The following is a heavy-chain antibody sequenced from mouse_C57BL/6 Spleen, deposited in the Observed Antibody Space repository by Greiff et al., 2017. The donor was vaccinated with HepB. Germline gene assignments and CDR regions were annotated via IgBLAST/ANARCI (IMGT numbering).Heavy chain of an antibody. CDR2: ISDGGSYT. CDR1: GFTFSSYA. J-gene: IGHJ3*01. CDR3: ARERGDDGYYTWFAY. Sequence: EVQRVESGGGLVKPGGSLKLSCAASGFTFSSYAMSWVRQTPEKRLEWVATISDGGSYTYYPDNVKGRFTISRDNAKNNLYLQMSHLKSEDTAMYYCARERGDDGYYTWFAYWGQGTLVTVSA. D-gene: IGHD2-3*01. V-gene: IGHV5-4*01.